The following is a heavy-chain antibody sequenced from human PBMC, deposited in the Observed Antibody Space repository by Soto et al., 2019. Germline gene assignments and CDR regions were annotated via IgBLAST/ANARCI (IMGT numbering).Heavy chain of an antibody. J-gene: IGHJ4*02. CDR1: GFTFSGYG. CDR3: ARSIGGSSYYPPDY. Sequence: QVQLVESGGGVVQPGGSLRLSCAASGFTFSGYGMHWVRQSPGEGLEWVAILANDGSYQYYAESVKGRFTISRDNSKNTLYLQMDSLRPEDTAVYYCARSIGGSSYYPPDYWGQGTLVTVYS. D-gene: IGHD2-15*01. V-gene: IGHV3-30*03. CDR2: LANDGSYQ.